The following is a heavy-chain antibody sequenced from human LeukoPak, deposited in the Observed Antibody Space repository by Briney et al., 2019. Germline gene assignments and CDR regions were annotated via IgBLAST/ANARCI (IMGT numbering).Heavy chain of an antibody. J-gene: IGHJ6*03. CDR2: ISDSGGST. V-gene: IGHV3-23*01. Sequence: GGSLRLSCAASGFTFSSYAMSWVRQAPGMGLEWVSAISDSGGSTFYADSVKGRFAISRDNSKNTLCLQMHSLGAEDTAVYYCAKMMGQRLYDYCMDVWGKGTTVTVSS. CDR1: GFTFSSYA. D-gene: IGHD3-16*01. CDR3: AKMMGQRLYDYCMDV.